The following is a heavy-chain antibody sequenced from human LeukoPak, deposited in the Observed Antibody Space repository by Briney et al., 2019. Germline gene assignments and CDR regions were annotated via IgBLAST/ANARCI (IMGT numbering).Heavy chain of an antibody. CDR2: ITSSSRYI. V-gene: IGHV3-21*01. CDR3: ARDPYSGSYGDYYYYYMDV. Sequence: GGSLGLSCTVSGFTFSTYNMNWVRQAPGKGLEWVSSITSSSRYIYYADSVRGRFTISRDNAKSSLYLQMNSLRAEDTAVYYCARDPYSGSYGDYYYYYMDVWGKGTTVTISS. J-gene: IGHJ6*03. CDR1: GFTFSTYN. D-gene: IGHD1-26*01.